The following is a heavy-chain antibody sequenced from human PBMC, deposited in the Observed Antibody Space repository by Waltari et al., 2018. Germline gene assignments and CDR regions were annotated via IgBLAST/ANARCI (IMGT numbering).Heavy chain of an antibody. J-gene: IGHJ4*02. CDR1: GFTFSTYA. D-gene: IGHD3-22*01. CDR3: AKAHYDSSGYFSDFDY. V-gene: IGHV3-23*01. CDR2: LAYTGDNT. Sequence: EVQLLESGGGLVQPGGSLRLSCVASGFTFSTYAMRWVRQAPGKGLEWVSTLAYTGDNTHYADSAKGRFTISRDISKRTLYLHMNSLRAEDTAVYYCAKAHYDSSGYFSDFDYWGQGTRVTVSS.